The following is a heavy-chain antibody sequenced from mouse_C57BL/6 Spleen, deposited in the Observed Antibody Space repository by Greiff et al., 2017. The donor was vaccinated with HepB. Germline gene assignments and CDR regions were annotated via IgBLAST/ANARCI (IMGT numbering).Heavy chain of an antibody. CDR2: IYPGDGDT. CDR3: ARGGLDWGEGY. CDR1: GYAFSSYW. D-gene: IGHD4-1*01. J-gene: IGHJ4*01. Sequence: QVQLQQSGAELVKPGASVKISCKASGYAFSSYWMNWVKQRPGKGLEWIGQIYPGDGDTNYNGKFKGKATLTADKSSSTAYMQLSSLTSEDSAVYFCARGGLDWGEGYWGQGTSVTVSS. V-gene: IGHV1-80*01.